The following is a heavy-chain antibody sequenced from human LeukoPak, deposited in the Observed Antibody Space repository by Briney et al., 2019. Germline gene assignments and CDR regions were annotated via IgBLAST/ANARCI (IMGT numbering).Heavy chain of an antibody. CDR2: ISGSGGST. CDR3: AKSMVREVIITAPVH. J-gene: IGHJ4*02. D-gene: IGHD3-10*01. V-gene: IGHV3-23*01. CDR1: GFTFSCYA. Sequence: PGGSLRLSCAASGFTFSCYAMSWVRQAPGKGLEWVSAISGSGGSTYYADSVKGRFTISRDNSKNTLYLQMNSLRAEDTAVYYCAKSMVREVIITAPVHWGQGTLVTVSS.